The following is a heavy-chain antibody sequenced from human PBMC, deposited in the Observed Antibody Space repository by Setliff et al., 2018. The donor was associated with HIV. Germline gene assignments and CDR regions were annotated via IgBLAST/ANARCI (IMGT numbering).Heavy chain of an antibody. J-gene: IGHJ4*02. CDR3: ARGRVLYSSGYYIDY. Sequence: GASVKVSCKTSGYSFTSYTMHWLRQAPGQRPEWMGWINVVTVNTKYALKLQGRVTITRDTSATAVYMELRSLRSEDTAVYYCARGRVLYSSGYYIDYWGQGTLVTVSS. V-gene: IGHV1-3*01. CDR1: GYSFTSYT. D-gene: IGHD6-19*01. CDR2: INVVTVNT.